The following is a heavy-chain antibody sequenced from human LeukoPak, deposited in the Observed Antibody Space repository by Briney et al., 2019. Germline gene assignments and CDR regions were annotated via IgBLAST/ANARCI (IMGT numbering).Heavy chain of an antibody. J-gene: IGHJ3*02. Sequence: SETLSLTCTVSGGSISSYYWSWIRQPPGKGLEWIGYIYYSGSTNYNPSLKSRVTISVDTSKNQFSLKLSSVTAADTAVYYCARETTIGDDTLTGYYEAEAFDIWGQGTMVTVSS. D-gene: IGHD3-9*01. CDR2: IYYSGST. CDR1: GGSISSYY. CDR3: ARETTIGDDTLTGYYEAEAFDI. V-gene: IGHV4-59*01.